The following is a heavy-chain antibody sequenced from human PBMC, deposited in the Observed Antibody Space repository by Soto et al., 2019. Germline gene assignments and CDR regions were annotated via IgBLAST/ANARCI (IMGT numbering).Heavy chain of an antibody. Sequence: ASVKVSCKVSGYTLTELSMHWVRQAPGKGLEWMGGFDPEDGETIYAQKFQGRVTMTEDTSTDTAYMELSSLRSEDTAVYYCATVDGYNCQGYYYYGLDVWGQGTTVTVSS. CDR1: GYTLTELS. J-gene: IGHJ6*02. CDR2: FDPEDGET. V-gene: IGHV1-24*01. D-gene: IGHD5-12*01. CDR3: ATVDGYNCQGYYYYGLDV.